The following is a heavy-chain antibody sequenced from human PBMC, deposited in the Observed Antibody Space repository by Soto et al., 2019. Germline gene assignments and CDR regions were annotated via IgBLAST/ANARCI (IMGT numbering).Heavy chain of an antibody. CDR3: VRDGVGGTVFFCYLDY. CDR1: GIIFKGFG. Sequence: GGSLRLSCAASGIIFKGFGMHWVRQAPGKGLEWVAVIRFDGSNIYYADTVKGRFTISRDNSKNTLYLQMDSLRAEDTAVYYCVRDGVGGTVFFCYLDYGGQGALVTVFS. D-gene: IGHD2-21*01. J-gene: IGHJ4*02. CDR2: IRFDGSNI. V-gene: IGHV3-33*01.